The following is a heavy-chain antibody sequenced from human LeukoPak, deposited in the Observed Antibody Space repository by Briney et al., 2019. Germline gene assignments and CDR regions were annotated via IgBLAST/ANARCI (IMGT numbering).Heavy chain of an antibody. CDR3: ARDSGTTGEVKFDP. CDR2: ISGSGAI. Sequence: KTSETLSLTCTVSGGSINSYWSWIRQPAGKGLEWIGRISGSGAITYNPALQSRLSISIDTSKNQFSLKLMSVTAADTAVYYCARDSGTTGEVKFDPWGQGTLVTVSS. J-gene: IGHJ5*02. D-gene: IGHD3-10*01. CDR1: GGSINSY. V-gene: IGHV4-4*07.